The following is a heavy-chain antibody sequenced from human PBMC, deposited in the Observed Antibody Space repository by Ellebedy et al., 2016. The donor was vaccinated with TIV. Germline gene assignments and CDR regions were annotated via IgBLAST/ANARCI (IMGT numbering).Heavy chain of an antibody. CDR1: GFSFRSYW. Sequence: GESLKISCAASGFSFRSYWMSWVRQAPGKGLEWVANIYQDGGVQYYVDYVKGRFTISRDNADNSLFLQMNSLRAEDTAVYYCARRGSYGDYAVQINSWFDTWGRGTLVAVSS. CDR3: ARRGSYGDYAVQINSWFDT. J-gene: IGHJ5*02. D-gene: IGHD4-17*01. CDR2: IYQDGGVQ. V-gene: IGHV3-7*01.